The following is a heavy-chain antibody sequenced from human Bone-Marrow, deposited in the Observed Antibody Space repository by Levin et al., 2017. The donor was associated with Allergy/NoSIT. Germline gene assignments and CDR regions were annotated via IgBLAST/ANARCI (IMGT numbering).Heavy chain of an antibody. CDR1: GFNFGDYA. Sequence: SLKISCAASGFNFGDYAMHWVRQVPGKGLEWVSGISWKSGHIGYADSVKGRFTISRDNAKNSLYLQMNSLRPEDTALYYCAKDSFHGSGTYFDYWGQGTLVTVSS. V-gene: IGHV3-9*01. CDR3: AKDSFHGSGTYFDY. D-gene: IGHD3-10*01. CDR2: ISWKSGHI. J-gene: IGHJ4*02.